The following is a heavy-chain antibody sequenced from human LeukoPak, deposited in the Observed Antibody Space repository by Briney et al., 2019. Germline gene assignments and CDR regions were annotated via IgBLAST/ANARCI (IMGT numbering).Heavy chain of an antibody. CDR2: IYASGST. D-gene: IGHD3-22*01. J-gene: IGHJ3*02. V-gene: IGHV4-61*02. Sequence: SQTLSLTCTVSGGSISSGSYYWSWIRQPAGKGLEWIGRIYASGSTNYNPSLKSRVTISVDMSKNQSSLKLSSVTAADTAVYYCARGYDPSRDAFDIWAQGTMVTVSS. CDR3: ARGYDPSRDAFDI. CDR1: GGSISSGSYY.